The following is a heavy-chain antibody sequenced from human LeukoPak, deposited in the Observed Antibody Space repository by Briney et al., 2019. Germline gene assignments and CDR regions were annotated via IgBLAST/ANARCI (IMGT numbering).Heavy chain of an antibody. CDR1: GFTFSSYW. CDR3: ARCGDSSGYYSHYYYYYGMDV. Sequence: PGGSLRLSCAASGFTFSSYWMSWVRQAPGKGLEWVANIKQDGSEKYYVDSVKGRFTISRDNAKNSLYLQMNSLRAEDTAVYYCARCGDSSGYYSHYYYYYGMDVWGQGTTVTVSS. CDR2: IKQDGSEK. J-gene: IGHJ6*02. V-gene: IGHV3-7*01. D-gene: IGHD3-22*01.